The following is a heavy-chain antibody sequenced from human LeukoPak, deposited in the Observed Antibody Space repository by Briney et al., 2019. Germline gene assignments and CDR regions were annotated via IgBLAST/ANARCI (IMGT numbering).Heavy chain of an antibody. J-gene: IGHJ6*03. D-gene: IGHD4-17*01. V-gene: IGHV1-69*05. CDR2: IIPIFGTA. Sequence: SVKVSCKASGGTFSSYAISWVRQAPGQGLEWMGGIIPIFGTANYAQKFQGRVTITTDESTSTAYMELSSLRSEDTAVYYCARDGYGDYVSYYYYYMDVWGKGTTVTVSS. CDR3: ARDGYGDYVSYYYYYMDV. CDR1: GGTFSSYA.